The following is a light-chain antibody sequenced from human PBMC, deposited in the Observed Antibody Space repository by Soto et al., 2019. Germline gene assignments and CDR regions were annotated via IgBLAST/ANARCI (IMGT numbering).Light chain of an antibody. J-gene: IGKJ2*01. V-gene: IGKV4-1*01. Sequence: DIVMTQSPDSLAVSLGERATINCKSSQSVLYSSNNKNYLAWYQQRPGQPPKLLIYWASTRESGVPDRFSGSGYGTDFTLTITSLQDEDVAVYYCQQYESTPPCVGQGTKLEIK. CDR1: QSVLYSSNNKNY. CDR2: WAS. CDR3: QQYESTPPC.